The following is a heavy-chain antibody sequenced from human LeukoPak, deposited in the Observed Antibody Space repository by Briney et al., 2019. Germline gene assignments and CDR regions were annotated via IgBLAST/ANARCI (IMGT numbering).Heavy chain of an antibody. CDR1: GYTFTDYY. Sequence: ASVKVSCKASGYTFTDYYMLWVRQAPGQGLEWMGWINLNTGDTNYAQKFQGRVTMIRDTSISTAFMELSSLRSDETALYYCARGDLLTGYYLYSLDCWGQGTLVTVSS. J-gene: IGHJ4*02. CDR3: ARGDLLTGYYLYSLDC. CDR2: INLNTGDT. V-gene: IGHV1-2*02. D-gene: IGHD3-9*01.